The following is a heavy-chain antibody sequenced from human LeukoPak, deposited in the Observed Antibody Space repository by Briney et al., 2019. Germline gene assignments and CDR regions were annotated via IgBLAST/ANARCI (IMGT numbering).Heavy chain of an antibody. CDR1: GGSISSGDYY. D-gene: IGHD5-24*01. CDR2: IYYSGST. V-gene: IGHV4-30-4*01. Sequence: SETLSLTCTVSGGSISSGDYYWSWIRQPPGEGLEWIGYIYYSGSTYDNPSLKSRVTISVDTSKNQFSLKLSSVTAADTAVYYCARVRATIHYFDYWGQGTLVTVSS. J-gene: IGHJ4*02. CDR3: ARVRATIHYFDY.